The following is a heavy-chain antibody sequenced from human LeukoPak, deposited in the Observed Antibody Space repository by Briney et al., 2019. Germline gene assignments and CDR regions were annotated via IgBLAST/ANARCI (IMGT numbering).Heavy chain of an antibody. Sequence: SVKVSCKASGGTFSSYAISWVRQAPGQGLEWMGGIIPIFGTANYAQKFQGRVTITADESTSTAYMELSSLRSEDTAVYYCARVGDGYSYYFDYWGQGTLVTVSS. V-gene: IGHV1-69*13. J-gene: IGHJ4*02. CDR2: IIPIFGTA. D-gene: IGHD5-24*01. CDR1: GGTFSSYA. CDR3: ARVGDGYSYYFDY.